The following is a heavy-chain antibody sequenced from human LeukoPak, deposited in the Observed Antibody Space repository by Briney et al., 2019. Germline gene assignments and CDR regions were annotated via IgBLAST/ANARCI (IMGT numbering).Heavy chain of an antibody. CDR2: IIPIFGTA. V-gene: IGHV1-69*06. CDR1: GGTFSSYA. D-gene: IGHD3-22*01. CDR3: ASYYYDSSGYYGYFDY. J-gene: IGHJ4*02. Sequence: ASVKVSCKASGGTFSSYAISWVRQAPGQGLEWRGGIIPIFGTANYAQKFQGRVTITADKSTSTAYMELSSLRSEDTAVYYCASYYYDSSGYYGYFDYWGQGTLVTVSS.